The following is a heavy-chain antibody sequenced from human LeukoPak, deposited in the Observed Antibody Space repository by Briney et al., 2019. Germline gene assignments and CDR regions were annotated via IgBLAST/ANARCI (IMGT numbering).Heavy chain of an antibody. Sequence: SSVKVSCKSSGYTFTSNDMNWVRQAPGQGLEWMGLINPSCGSTNNAQKCHGRLTMTRDTSTSTVYMELSSLRSEGTAVYYCARGPRITLVRGGQWYYYMDVWGKGTTVTISS. CDR3: ARGPRITLVRGGQWYYYMDV. CDR2: INPSCGST. D-gene: IGHD3-10*01. J-gene: IGHJ6*03. CDR1: GYTFTSND. V-gene: IGHV1-46*01.